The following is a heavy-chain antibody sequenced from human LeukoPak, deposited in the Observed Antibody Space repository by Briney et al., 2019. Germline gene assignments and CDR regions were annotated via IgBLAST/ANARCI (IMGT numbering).Heavy chain of an antibody. CDR3: ARSAGYGSSTSCYYYAY. Sequence: GGSLRLSCAASGFTFSSYAMHWVRQAPGKGLEWVAVISYDGSNKYYADSVKGRFTISRDNSKNTLYLQMNSLRAEDTAVYYCARSAGYGSSTSCYYYAYWGRGTLVTVSS. CDR2: ISYDGSNK. V-gene: IGHV3-30*04. D-gene: IGHD2-2*01. CDR1: GFTFSSYA. J-gene: IGHJ4*02.